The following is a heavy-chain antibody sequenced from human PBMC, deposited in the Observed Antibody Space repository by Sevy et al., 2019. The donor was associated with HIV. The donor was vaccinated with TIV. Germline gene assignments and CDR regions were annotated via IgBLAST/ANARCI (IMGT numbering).Heavy chain of an antibody. J-gene: IGHJ6*02. CDR1: GFTFSTYD. Sequence: GESLKISCAASGFTFSTYDMHWVRQAPGKGLEWVAYIRYDGSNKYYGDSVRGRFTIARDNSKGKLYVQLNSLRAEDTAVYYCARGRKTTQEWLEELDYYYGMDVWGQGTSVTVSS. V-gene: IGHV3-30*02. D-gene: IGHD2-8*01. CDR2: IRYDGSNK. CDR3: ARGRKTTQEWLEELDYYYGMDV.